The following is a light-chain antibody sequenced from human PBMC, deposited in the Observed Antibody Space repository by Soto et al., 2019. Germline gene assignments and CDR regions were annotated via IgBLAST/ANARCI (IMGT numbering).Light chain of an antibody. J-gene: IGKJ4*01. Sequence: AIQLTQSPSSLSASVGDRVTITCRASQDISSSLAWYQQKAGKAPKLLIYGASILQSGVPSGFSGSGFGTDFTLTISSLRAEDFATYYCQQFENLPLTFGGGTKVELK. CDR3: QQFENLPLT. CDR1: QDISSS. CDR2: GAS. V-gene: IGKV1D-13*01.